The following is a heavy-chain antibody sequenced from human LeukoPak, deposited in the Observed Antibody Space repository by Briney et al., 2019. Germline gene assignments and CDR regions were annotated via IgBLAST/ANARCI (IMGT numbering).Heavy chain of an antibody. CDR2: ISYDGSNK. Sequence: GGSLRLSCAASGFTFSTYTMHWVRQAPGKGLEWVALISYDGSNKYYADSVKGRFTISRDNSKNTLYLQINSLRAEDTAVYYCASPVDPFYHDRAGFLYWGQGTQVTVSS. CDR3: ASPVDPFYHDRAGFLY. J-gene: IGHJ4*02. D-gene: IGHD2/OR15-2a*01. V-gene: IGHV3-30*04. CDR1: GFTFSTYT.